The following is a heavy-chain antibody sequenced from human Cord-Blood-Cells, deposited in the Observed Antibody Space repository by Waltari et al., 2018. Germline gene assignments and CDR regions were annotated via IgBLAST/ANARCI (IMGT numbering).Heavy chain of an antibody. V-gene: IGHV4-34*01. CDR3: ARGNWYWYFDL. J-gene: IGHJ2*01. D-gene: IGHD1-1*01. CDR2: INHSGST. CDR1: GGSFSGYY. Sequence: QVQLQQWGAGLLKPSETLSLTCAVYGGSFSGYYWSWIRQPPGKGLEWIGEINHSGSTNYNPSLKSRVTISVDTSKNQFSLKLSSVTAADTAVYYCARGNWYWYFDLWGRGTLVTVSS.